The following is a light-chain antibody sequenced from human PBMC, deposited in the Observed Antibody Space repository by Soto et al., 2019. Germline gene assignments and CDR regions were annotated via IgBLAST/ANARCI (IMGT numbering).Light chain of an antibody. Sequence: QSVLTQPPSVSGSPGQSVTISCTGTSSDVGSYNRVSWYQQPPGTAPKLMIYEVSNRPSGVPDRFSGSKSGNTASLTISGLQAEDEADYSCSSYTRSSTYVFRTGTKVTVL. CDR3: SSYTRSSTYV. V-gene: IGLV2-18*02. CDR2: EVS. CDR1: SSDVGSYNR. J-gene: IGLJ1*01.